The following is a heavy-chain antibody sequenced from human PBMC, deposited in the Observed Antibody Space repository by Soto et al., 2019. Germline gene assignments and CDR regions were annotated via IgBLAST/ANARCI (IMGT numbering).Heavy chain of an antibody. Sequence: EVQLVESGGGLVQPGGSLRLSCVASGFTFSSYSMVWVRQAPGKGLEWISYIFATSTTIYYVDSVKGRFTVSRDNTQNSLFLLMNSLRAEDTAIYYCARDKDWAFDYWGQGTLVTVSS. J-gene: IGHJ4*02. CDR2: IFATSTTI. CDR3: ARDKDWAFDY. V-gene: IGHV3-48*04. D-gene: IGHD3-9*01. CDR1: GFTFSSYS.